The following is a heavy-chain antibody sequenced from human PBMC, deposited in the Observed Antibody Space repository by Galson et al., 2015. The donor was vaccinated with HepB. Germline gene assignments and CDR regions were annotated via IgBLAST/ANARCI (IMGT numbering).Heavy chain of an antibody. V-gene: IGHV1-2*06. CDR2: INPDGAAT. Sequence: SVKVSCKASGFMFTGYYLHWVRQVPVQRLEWMGRINPDGAATDSALRFQDRVTFTSDTSINTAYMELRSLRPDDTAVYFCARDSDMDVWGTGTTVIVSS. CDR3: ARDSDMDV. J-gene: IGHJ6*03. CDR1: GFMFTGYY.